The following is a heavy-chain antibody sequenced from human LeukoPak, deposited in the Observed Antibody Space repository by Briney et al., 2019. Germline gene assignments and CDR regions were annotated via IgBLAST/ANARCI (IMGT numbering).Heavy chain of an antibody. D-gene: IGHD2-8*01. CDR3: ARDPMADFDY. CDR1: GFTFSTYA. CDR2: ISNDGRNK. J-gene: IGHJ4*02. V-gene: IGHV3-30*04. Sequence: PGRSLRLSCAASGFTFSTYAMHWVRQAPGKGLEWVAVISNDGRNKIYADSVKGRFTISRDNSKNTLFLQMNSLTTEDTAVYYCARDPMADFDYWGQGTLVTVSS.